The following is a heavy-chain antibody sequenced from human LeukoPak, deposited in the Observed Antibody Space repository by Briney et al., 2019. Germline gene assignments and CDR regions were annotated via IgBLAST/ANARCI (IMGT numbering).Heavy chain of an antibody. CDR2: INHSGST. V-gene: IGHV4-34*01. CDR3: ARDGGGASGFDY. Sequence: PSETLSLTCAVYGGSFSGYYWSWIRQPPGKGLEWIGEINHSGSTYYNPSLKSRVTISVDTSKNQFSLKLSSVTAADTAVYYCARDGGGASGFDYWGQGTLVTVSS. D-gene: IGHD2-15*01. J-gene: IGHJ4*02. CDR1: GGSFSGYY.